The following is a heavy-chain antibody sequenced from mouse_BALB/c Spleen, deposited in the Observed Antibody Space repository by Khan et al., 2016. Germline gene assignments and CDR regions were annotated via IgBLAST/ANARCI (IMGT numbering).Heavy chain of an antibody. CDR2: ITYSGST. J-gene: IGHJ4*01. V-gene: IGHV3-2*02. CDR3: STTTPMDD. D-gene: IGHD1-2*01. Sequence: EVQLQESGPGLVKPSQSLSLTCTVTGHSITSDYAWNWIRQFPGNKLEWMGYITYSGSTSYNPSLKSRLSITRDTSKNQFFLQLNSVTTEDTATYYGSTTTPMDDWGQGTSVTVSS. CDR1: GHSITSDYA.